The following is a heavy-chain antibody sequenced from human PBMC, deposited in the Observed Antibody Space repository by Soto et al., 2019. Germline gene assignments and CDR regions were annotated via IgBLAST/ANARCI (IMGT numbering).Heavy chain of an antibody. Sequence: GGSLILSCAASGFTVSSNYMSWVRQAPGKGLEWVSVIYSGGSTYYADSVKGRFTISRDNSKNTLYLQMNSLRAEDTAVYYCARLPGRQLVYAFDIWGQGTMVTVSS. CDR2: IYSGGST. CDR3: ARLPGRQLVYAFDI. CDR1: GFTVSSNY. V-gene: IGHV3-53*01. J-gene: IGHJ3*02. D-gene: IGHD6-13*01.